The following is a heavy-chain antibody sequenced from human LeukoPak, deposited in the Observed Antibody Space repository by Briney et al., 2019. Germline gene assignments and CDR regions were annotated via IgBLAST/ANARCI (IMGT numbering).Heavy chain of an antibody. CDR2: IYYSGST. CDR1: GGSISSYY. V-gene: IGHV4-59*01. Sequence: SETLSLTCTVSGGSISSYYWSWIRQPPGKGLEWIGYIYYSGSTNYNPSLKSRVTISVDTSKNRFSLKLSSVTAADTAVYYCARSTYSGSYYGEDTYFDYWGQGTLVTVSS. D-gene: IGHD1-26*01. CDR3: ARSTYSGSYYGEDTYFDY. J-gene: IGHJ4*02.